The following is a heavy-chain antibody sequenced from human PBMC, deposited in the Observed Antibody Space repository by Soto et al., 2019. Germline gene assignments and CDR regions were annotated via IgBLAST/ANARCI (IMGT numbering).Heavy chain of an antibody. D-gene: IGHD2-2*01. J-gene: IGHJ6*02. V-gene: IGHV3-48*03. CDR1: GFTFTDYE. CDR3: ARDLTGYAMDF. CDR2: IISSSRTI. Sequence: PGGSLRLSCVASGFTFTDYEMNWVRQAPGKGLEWVSYIISSSRTIYYADSVKGRFTISRDNTRNSLYLQMNSLRVEDTAVYYCARDLTGYAMDFWGQGTTVTVSS.